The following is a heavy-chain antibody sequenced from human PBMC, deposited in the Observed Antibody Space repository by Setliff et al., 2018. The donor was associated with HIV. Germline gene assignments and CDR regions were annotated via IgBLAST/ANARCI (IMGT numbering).Heavy chain of an antibody. CDR2: ISSTNKYI. CDR3: ARDNGYYYDSSGYQPHFDS. D-gene: IGHD3-22*01. Sequence: PGESLKISCATSGFTFNSYSMNWVRQAPGKGLEWVSSISSTNKYIYYAESVRGRFTISRDNAKNSLYLQMNSLRAEDTVVYYCARDNGYYYDSSGYQPHFDSWGQGTLVTVSS. J-gene: IGHJ4*02. CDR1: GFTFNSYS. V-gene: IGHV3-21*06.